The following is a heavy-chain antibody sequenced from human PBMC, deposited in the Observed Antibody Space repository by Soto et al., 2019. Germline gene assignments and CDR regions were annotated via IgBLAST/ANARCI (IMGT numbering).Heavy chain of an antibody. CDR3: ARGPRGWYGFDY. Sequence: EVQLVESGGGLVQPGGSLRLSCAASGFTFSSDWMHWVRQPPGKGLVWVSRMNSDGSRTTYADSVKGRFTISRDNAKNTLYLQMNSLRAEDTAVYYCARGPRGWYGFDYCGQGPLVTVSS. CDR1: GFTFSSDW. CDR2: MNSDGSRT. J-gene: IGHJ4*02. D-gene: IGHD6-19*01. V-gene: IGHV3-74*01.